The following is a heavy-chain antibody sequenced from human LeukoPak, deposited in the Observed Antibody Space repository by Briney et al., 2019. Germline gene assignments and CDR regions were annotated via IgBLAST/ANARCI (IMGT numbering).Heavy chain of an antibody. D-gene: IGHD4-23*01. J-gene: IGHJ4*02. CDR1: GGSISSSNW. CDR2: IYHSGST. V-gene: IGHV4-4*02. CDR3: ARRAGGYSHPYDY. Sequence: KPSETLSLTCAVSGGSISSSNWWSWVRQPPGKGLEWIGEIYHSGSTNYNPSLKSRVTISVDTSKNQFSLKLSSVTAADTAVYYCARRAGGYSHPYDYWGQGILVTVSS.